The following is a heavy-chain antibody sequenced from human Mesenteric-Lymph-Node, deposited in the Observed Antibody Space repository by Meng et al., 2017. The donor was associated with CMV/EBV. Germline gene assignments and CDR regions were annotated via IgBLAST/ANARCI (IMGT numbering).Heavy chain of an antibody. CDR2: IGTAGDT. CDR3: ARGKGGYCTNGVCYKSAGAFDI. J-gene: IGHJ3*02. D-gene: IGHD2-8*01. V-gene: IGHV3-13*01. CDR1: SD. Sequence: SDMHWVRQATGKGLEWVSAIGTAGDTYYPGSVKGRFTISRENAKNSLYLQMNSLRAGDTAVYYCARGKGGYCTNGVCYKSAGAFDIWGQGTMVTVSS.